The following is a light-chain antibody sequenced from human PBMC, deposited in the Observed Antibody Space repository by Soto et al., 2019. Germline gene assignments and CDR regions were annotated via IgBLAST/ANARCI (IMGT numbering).Light chain of an antibody. Sequence: QSVLTQSPSASASLGASVKLTCTLSSGHSSYAIAWHQQQPEKGPRYLMKLNSDGSHSKGDGIPDRFSGSSSGAERYLTISSLQPEDEADYYCQTWGTGIHVVFGGGTKVTVL. J-gene: IGLJ2*01. CDR2: LNSDGSH. CDR1: SGHSSYA. CDR3: QTWGTGIHVV. V-gene: IGLV4-69*01.